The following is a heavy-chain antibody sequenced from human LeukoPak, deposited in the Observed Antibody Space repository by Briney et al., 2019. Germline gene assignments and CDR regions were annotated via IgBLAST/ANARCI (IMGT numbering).Heavy chain of an antibody. D-gene: IGHD1-26*01. J-gene: IGHJ4*01. V-gene: IGHV3-23*01. CDR2: INDNGGQR. CDR1: GFAFKNYA. CDR3: AKTQWKVGATDYFDY. Sequence: SGGSLRLSCAASGFAFKNYAMTWVRQAPGKGLQWVSNINDNGGQRHYADSVKGRFTISRDNSKNTLFLQMDSLRAEVTAVYYCAKTQWKVGATDYFDYWGHGILVTVSS.